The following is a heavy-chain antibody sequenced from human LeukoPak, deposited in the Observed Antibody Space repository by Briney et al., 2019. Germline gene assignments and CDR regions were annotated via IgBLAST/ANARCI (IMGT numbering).Heavy chain of an antibody. J-gene: IGHJ4*02. V-gene: IGHV3-48*03. Sequence: GGSLRLSCAASGFTFSSYEMNWVRQAPGKGLEWVSYISSSGSSRYYADSVKGRFTISRDNAKNSLNLQMNSLRADDTAVYYCVRQDSGWHVYWGQGTLVIVSS. D-gene: IGHD6-19*01. CDR2: ISSSGSSR. CDR1: GFTFSSYE. CDR3: VRQDSGWHVY.